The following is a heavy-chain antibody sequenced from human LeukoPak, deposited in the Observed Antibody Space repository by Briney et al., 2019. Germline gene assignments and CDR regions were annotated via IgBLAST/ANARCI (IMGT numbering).Heavy chain of an antibody. CDR3: ARTALDGGDSIGFDS. CDR1: GYTFTDYF. D-gene: IGHD2-21*02. V-gene: IGHV1-2*02. CDR2: INPNIDDA. Sequence: ASVTDSSKASGYTFTDYFIHWVRQALGEGLEWMGWINPNIDDASYAQKFQDRVTMTRDRSINTAYMELSRLTSHDTAVSYCARTALDGGDSIGFDSWGQGTVVTVSS. J-gene: IGHJ5*01.